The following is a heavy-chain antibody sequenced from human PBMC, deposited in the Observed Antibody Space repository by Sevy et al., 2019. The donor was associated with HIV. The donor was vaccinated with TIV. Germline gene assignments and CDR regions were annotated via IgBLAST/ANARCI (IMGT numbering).Heavy chain of an antibody. V-gene: IGHV3-30-3*01. CDR1: GFTFSSYA. Sequence: GGSLRLSCAASGFTFSSYAMHWVRQAPGMGLEWVAVISYDGSNKYYADSVKGRFTISRDNSKNTLYLQMNSLRAEDTAVYYCASGSSGWWEFDYWGQGTLVTVSS. CDR3: ASGSSGWWEFDY. D-gene: IGHD6-19*01. CDR2: ISYDGSNK. J-gene: IGHJ4*02.